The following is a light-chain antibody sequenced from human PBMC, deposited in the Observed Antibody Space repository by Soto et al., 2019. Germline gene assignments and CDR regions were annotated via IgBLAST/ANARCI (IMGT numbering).Light chain of an antibody. V-gene: IGKV3-20*01. Sequence: EIVLTQSPGTLSLSPGETATLSCRASQSVSSNNLAWYHQKPGQTPRLLIYGASSRATGIPDRFSGSGSGTDFTLTISRLEPEDFAVYYCQQYDNSITFGQGTRLVIE. CDR3: QQYDNSIT. CDR1: QSVSSNN. CDR2: GAS. J-gene: IGKJ5*01.